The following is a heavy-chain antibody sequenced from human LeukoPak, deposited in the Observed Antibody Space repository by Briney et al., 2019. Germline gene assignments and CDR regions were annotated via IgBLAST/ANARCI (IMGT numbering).Heavy chain of an antibody. V-gene: IGHV1-18*01. CDR1: GYTFTSYG. CDR3: AREARFGELLSRFDP. D-gene: IGHD3-10*01. Sequence: ASVKVSCKASGYTFTSYGISWVRQAPGQGLEWMGWISAYNGNTNYAQKLQGGVTMTTDTSTSTAYMELRSLRSDDTAVYYCAREARFGELLSRFDPWGQGTLVTVSS. J-gene: IGHJ5*02. CDR2: ISAYNGNT.